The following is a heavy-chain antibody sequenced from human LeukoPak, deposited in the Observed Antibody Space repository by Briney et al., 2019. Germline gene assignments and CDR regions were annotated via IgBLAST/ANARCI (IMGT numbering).Heavy chain of an antibody. CDR3: ARDDYDYVWGSRFDY. V-gene: IGHV4-31*03. D-gene: IGHD3-16*01. CDR1: GDSISSGSYY. J-gene: IGHJ4*02. CDR2: TYHSGNT. Sequence: PSETLSLTCIVSGDSISSGSYYWNWIRQVPGEGLEWIGNTYHSGNTCYNPSLKSRFTISVDTSKNQFSLKLASVTAADTAVYYCARDDYDYVWGSRFDYWGQGTLVTVSS.